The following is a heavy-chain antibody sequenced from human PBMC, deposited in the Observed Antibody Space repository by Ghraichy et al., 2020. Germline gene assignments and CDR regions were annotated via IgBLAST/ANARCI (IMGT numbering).Heavy chain of an antibody. CDR2: IYYSGST. Sequence: SETLSLTCTVSGGSISSYYWSWIRQPPGKGLEWIGYIYYSGSTNYNPSLKSRVTISVDTSKNQFSLKLSSVTAADTAVYYCAVAVAGTWYYWGQGTLVTVSS. CDR1: GGSISSYY. CDR3: AVAVAGTWYY. J-gene: IGHJ4*02. D-gene: IGHD6-19*01. V-gene: IGHV4-59*08.